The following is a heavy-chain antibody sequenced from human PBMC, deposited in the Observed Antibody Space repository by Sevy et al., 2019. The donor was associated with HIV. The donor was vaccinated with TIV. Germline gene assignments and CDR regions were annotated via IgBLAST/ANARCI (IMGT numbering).Heavy chain of an antibody. CDR2: MTAYKDNT. V-gene: IGHV1-18*01. CDR3: TRVDPYYEFGDV. CDR1: GYTLNNYG. D-gene: IGHD3-3*01. J-gene: IGHJ6*02. Sequence: ASVKFSCKASGYTLNNYGISWVRQAPGQGLEWIGWMTAYKDNTNYAQNFQGRVTMTTDTSTSTAYMELRSLRSDDTAVYYCTRVDPYYEFGDVWGQGTTVTVSS.